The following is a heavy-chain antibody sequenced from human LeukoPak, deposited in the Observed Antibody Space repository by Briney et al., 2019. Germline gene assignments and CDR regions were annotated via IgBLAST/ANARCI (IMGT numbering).Heavy chain of an antibody. V-gene: IGHV3-53*01. D-gene: IGHD1-26*01. Sequence: PGGSLRLSCAASGFTFSSYGMHWVRQAPGKGLEWVSVIYSGGSTYYADSVKGRFTISRDKSKNTLYLQMNSLRAEDTAVYYCARDRSGSYDYWGQGTLVTVSS. CDR1: GFTFSSYG. CDR2: IYSGGST. J-gene: IGHJ4*02. CDR3: ARDRSGSYDY.